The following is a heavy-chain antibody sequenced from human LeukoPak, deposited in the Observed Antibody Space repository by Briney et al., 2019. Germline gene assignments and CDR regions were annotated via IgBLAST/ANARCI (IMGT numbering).Heavy chain of an antibody. CDR1: GFTFSSYA. V-gene: IGHV3-23*01. D-gene: IGHD5-18*01. Sequence: PGGSLRLSCAASGFTFSSYAMSWVRQAPGKGLEWVSAISGSGGSTYYADSVKGRFTISRDNSKNTLYLQMNSLRAEGTAVYYCAKDLSGYLYYFDYWGQGTLVTVSS. J-gene: IGHJ4*02. CDR3: AKDLSGYLYYFDY. CDR2: ISGSGGST.